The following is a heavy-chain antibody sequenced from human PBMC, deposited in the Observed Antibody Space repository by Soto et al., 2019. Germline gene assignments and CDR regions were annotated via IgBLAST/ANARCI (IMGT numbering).Heavy chain of an antibody. Sequence: VQLVESGGGLVQPGRSLRLSCAASGFTFDDYAMHWVRQAPGKGLEWVSGISWNSGSIGYADSVKCRFTISRDNAKTSLYLQMNSLRAEVTALYYCAKYIRPHCSSPEGFYYWGQRTLVTVSS. CDR2: ISWNSGSI. D-gene: IGHD6-13*01. V-gene: IGHV3-9*01. CDR3: AKYIRPHCSSPEGFYY. CDR1: GFTFDDYA. J-gene: IGHJ4*02.